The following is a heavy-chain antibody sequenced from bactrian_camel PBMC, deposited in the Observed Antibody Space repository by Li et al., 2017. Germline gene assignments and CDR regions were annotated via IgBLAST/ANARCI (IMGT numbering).Heavy chain of an antibody. J-gene: IGHJ4*01. D-gene: IGHD8*01. CDR3: AQAANYWSGYEY. CDR2: ISNGVGIA. Sequence: HVQLVESGGGLVQPGGSLRLSCAASGFTFSTYYMSWVRQAPGKGLEWVSGISNGVGIASYADSVKGRFTISRDNAKNTLYLQLNSLETEDTAMYYCAQAANYWSGYEYWGQGTQVTVS. V-gene: IGHV3S1*01. CDR1: GFTFSTYY.